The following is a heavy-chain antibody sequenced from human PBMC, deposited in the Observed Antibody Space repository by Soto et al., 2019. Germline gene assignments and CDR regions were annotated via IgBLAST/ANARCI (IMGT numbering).Heavy chain of an antibody. CDR3: ASRGTVTTSDY. CDR2: IIPILGIA. Sequence: QVQLVQSGAEVKKPGSSVKVSCKASGGTFSSYTISWVRQAPGQGLEWMGRIIPILGIANYAQKFQGRVTITADKSTSTAYLGLGGLRSEDTAGYYCASRGTVTTSDYWGQGTLVTVSS. J-gene: IGHJ4*02. V-gene: IGHV1-69*02. D-gene: IGHD4-17*01. CDR1: GGTFSSYT.